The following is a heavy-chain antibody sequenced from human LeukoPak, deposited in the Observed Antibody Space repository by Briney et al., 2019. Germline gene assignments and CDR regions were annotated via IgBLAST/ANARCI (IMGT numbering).Heavy chain of an antibody. J-gene: IGHJ4*02. CDR1: GFTVGNNY. V-gene: IGHV3-66*01. Sequence: PGGSLRLSCAASGFTVGNNYMNWVRQAPGKGLEWVSLIFSHGEPSYADSVKGRFTISRDNAKNSLYLQMNSLRAEDTAVYYCARVNARPGTSWYFDYWGQGTLVTVSS. CDR2: IFSHGEP. CDR3: ARVNARPGTSWYFDY. D-gene: IGHD6-13*01.